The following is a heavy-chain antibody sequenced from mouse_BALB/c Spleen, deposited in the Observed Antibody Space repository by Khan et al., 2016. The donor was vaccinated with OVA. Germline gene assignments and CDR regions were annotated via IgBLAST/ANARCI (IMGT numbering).Heavy chain of an antibody. V-gene: IGHV3-2*02. D-gene: IGHD3-3*01. Sequence: EVQLQESGPGLVKPSQSLSLTCTVTGYSITSDYAWNWIRQFPGNKLEWMGYISYSGSISYTPYLKSRISITRDTSKNQFFLQLSCVTTEDTATYYCTGGRAYWGQGTLVTVSA. J-gene: IGHJ3*01. CDR3: TGGRAY. CDR1: GYSITSDYA. CDR2: ISYSGSI.